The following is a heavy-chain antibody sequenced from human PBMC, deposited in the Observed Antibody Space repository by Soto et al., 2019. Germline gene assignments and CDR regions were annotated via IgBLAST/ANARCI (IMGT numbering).Heavy chain of an antibody. CDR3: ASSLRWGGWFDP. CDR1: GGSISSGDYY. CDR2: IYYSGST. V-gene: IGHV4-30-4*01. D-gene: IGHD3-16*01. J-gene: IGHJ5*02. Sequence: KPSETLSLTCTVSGGSISSGDYYWSWIRQPPGKGLEWIGYIYYSGSTYYNPSLKSRVTISVDTSKNQFSLKLSSVTAADTAVYYCASSLRWGGWFDPWGQGTLVTVSS.